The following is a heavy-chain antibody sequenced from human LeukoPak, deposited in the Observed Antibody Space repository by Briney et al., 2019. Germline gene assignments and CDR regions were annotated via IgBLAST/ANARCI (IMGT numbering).Heavy chain of an antibody. CDR1: GDSISSRSYY. Sequence: SETLSLTCFVSGDSISSRSYYWGWIRQPPGKNLEWIGNIYYSGSTSYNPSLKSRVTISVDTSRNHFSLKLSSVTAADTAVYYCARRGSGSFYYFDDWGQGTLVTVSS. D-gene: IGHD1-26*01. J-gene: IGHJ4*02. V-gene: IGHV4-39*02. CDR2: IYYSGST. CDR3: ARRGSGSFYYFDD.